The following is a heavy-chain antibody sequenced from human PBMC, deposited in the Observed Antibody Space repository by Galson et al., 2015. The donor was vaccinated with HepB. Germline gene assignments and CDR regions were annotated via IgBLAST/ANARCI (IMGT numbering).Heavy chain of an antibody. CDR1: GFTFSSYA. J-gene: IGHJ4*02. CDR3: AKSEWELPSGASNY. Sequence: LRLSCAASGFTFSSYAMSWVRQAPGKGLEWVSAISGSGGSTYYADSVKGRFTISRDNSKNTLYLQMNSLRAENTAVYYCAKSEWELPSGASNYWGQGTLVTVSS. CDR2: ISGSGGST. D-gene: IGHD1-26*01. V-gene: IGHV3-23*01.